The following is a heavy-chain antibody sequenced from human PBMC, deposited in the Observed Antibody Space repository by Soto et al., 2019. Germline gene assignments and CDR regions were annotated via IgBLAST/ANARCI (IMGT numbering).Heavy chain of an antibody. CDR3: AKNGPRSYYSGSSTDLDY. D-gene: IGHD6-6*01. Sequence: LRLSCAASGFTFISYAMTWVRQGPGKGLEWVSAISGSGDSTYYADSVKGRFTISRDNSKNTLYLEMNSLRAEDTAIYYCAKNGPRSYYSGSSTDLDYWGQGTQVTVSS. CDR1: GFTFISYA. J-gene: IGHJ4*02. V-gene: IGHV3-23*01. CDR2: ISGSGDST.